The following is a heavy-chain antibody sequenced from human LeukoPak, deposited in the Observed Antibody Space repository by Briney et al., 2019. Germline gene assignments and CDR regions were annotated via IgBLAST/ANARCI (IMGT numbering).Heavy chain of an antibody. Sequence: GGSLRLSCAASGFTFSSYAMSWVRQAPGKGLEWVSAISGSGGSTYYADSVKGRFTISRDNSKNTQYLQMNSLRAEDTAVYYCAKVSRGYSYGSTDYWGQGTLVTVSS. D-gene: IGHD5-18*01. CDR3: AKVSRGYSYGSTDY. CDR2: ISGSGGST. CDR1: GFTFSSYA. J-gene: IGHJ4*02. V-gene: IGHV3-23*01.